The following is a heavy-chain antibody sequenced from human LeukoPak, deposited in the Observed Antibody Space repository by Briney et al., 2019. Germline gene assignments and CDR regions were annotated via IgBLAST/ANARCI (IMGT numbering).Heavy chain of an antibody. Sequence: SETLSLTCAVYGGSFSGYYWSWIRQPPGKGLEWIGEINHSGSTNYNPSLKSRVAISVDTSKNQFSLKLSSVTAADTAVYYCARGNTSIKYFQHWGQGTLVTVSS. CDR1: GGSFSGYY. V-gene: IGHV4-34*01. D-gene: IGHD5-18*01. CDR2: INHSGST. CDR3: ARGNTSIKYFQH. J-gene: IGHJ1*01.